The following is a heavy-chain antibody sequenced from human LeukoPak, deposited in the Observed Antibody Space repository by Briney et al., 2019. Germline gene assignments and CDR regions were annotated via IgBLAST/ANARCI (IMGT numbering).Heavy chain of an antibody. CDR2: VNPNSGDT. J-gene: IGHJ3*02. CDR1: GYTFTDYY. V-gene: IGHV1-2*02. CDR3: ARVPNPLLVVVVTDYAFDI. D-gene: IGHD2-21*02. Sequence: GASVKVSCKASGYTFTDYYMHWVRQAPGQGLEWMGWVNPNSGDTNYAQNFQGRVTMTRDTSISTAYMELSRLRSDDTAVYYCARVPNPLLVVVVTDYAFDIWGQGTMVTVSA.